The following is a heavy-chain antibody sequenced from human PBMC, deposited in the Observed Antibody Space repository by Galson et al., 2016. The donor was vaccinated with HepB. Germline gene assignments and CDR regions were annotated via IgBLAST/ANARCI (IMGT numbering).Heavy chain of an antibody. V-gene: IGHV5-10-1*01. D-gene: IGHD3-22*01. J-gene: IGHJ4*02. Sequence: QSGAEVKKPGESLRISCKGSGYSFTSYWISWVRQMPGKGLEWMGKIDPSDSYTNYSPSFQGHVTVSADKSISTAYLQWSSLKASDTAMYYCARSYYYDSSGYWPFDYWGQGTLVTVSS. CDR3: ARSYYYDSSGYWPFDY. CDR2: IDPSDSYT. CDR1: GYSFTSYW.